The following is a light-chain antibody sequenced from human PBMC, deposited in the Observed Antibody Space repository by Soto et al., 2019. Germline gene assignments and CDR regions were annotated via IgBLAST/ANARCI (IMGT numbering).Light chain of an antibody. V-gene: IGLV2-14*01. CDR2: EVT. CDR3: CSYTSRRTYV. J-gene: IGLJ1*01. CDR1: SSDVGAYIY. Sequence: QSVLTQPASVSGSPGQSITISCTGTSSDVGAYIYVSWYQHHPGKAPKVMIYEVTNRPSGVSDRFSGSKSGNTASLTISGLQAEDEAEYYCCSYTSRRTYVLGTGTKVTVL.